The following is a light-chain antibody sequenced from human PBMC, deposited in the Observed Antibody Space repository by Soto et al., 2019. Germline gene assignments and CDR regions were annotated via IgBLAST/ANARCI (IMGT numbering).Light chain of an antibody. V-gene: IGKV3-15*01. Sequence: EIVMTQSPATLSVSPGERATLSCRASQNIDNKLVWYQQKPGQVPRLLIYDASTRATGIPARFSGSGSGTEFPLTISSLQSEDFAFYYCQQFHYWWTFGQGTKVEIK. J-gene: IGKJ1*01. CDR2: DAS. CDR1: QNIDNK. CDR3: QQFHYWWT.